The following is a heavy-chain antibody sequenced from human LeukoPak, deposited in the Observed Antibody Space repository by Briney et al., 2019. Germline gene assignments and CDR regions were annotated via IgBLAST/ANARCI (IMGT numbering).Heavy chain of an antibody. J-gene: IGHJ6*02. CDR1: GFTFTSYS. Sequence: PGGSLRLSCAASGFTFTSYSMNWVRQAPGKGLEWVSTISGGGGSTYYADSVKGRFTISRDNSKNTLYLQMNSLRAEDTAVYYCAREAGTQPYYYYGMDVWGQGTTVTVSS. CDR3: AREAGTQPYYYYGMDV. D-gene: IGHD1-7*01. CDR2: ISGGGGST. V-gene: IGHV3-23*01.